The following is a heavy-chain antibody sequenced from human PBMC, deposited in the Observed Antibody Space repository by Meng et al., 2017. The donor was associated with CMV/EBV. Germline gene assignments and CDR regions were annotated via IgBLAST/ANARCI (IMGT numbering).Heavy chain of an antibody. CDR2: INHSGST. D-gene: IGHD2-2*02. V-gene: IGHV4-34*01. J-gene: IGHJ6*02. CDR3: ARGADIVVVPAAIRPIGYYYGMDV. CDR1: GGSFSGYY. Sequence: GSLRLSCAVYGGSFSGYYWSWIRQPPGKGLEWIGEINHSGSTNYNPSLKSRVTISVDTSKNQFSLKLSSVTAADTAVYYCARGADIVVVPAAIRPIGYYYGMDVWGQGTTVTVSS.